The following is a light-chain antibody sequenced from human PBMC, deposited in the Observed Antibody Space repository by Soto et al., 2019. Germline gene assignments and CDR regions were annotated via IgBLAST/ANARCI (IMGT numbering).Light chain of an antibody. J-gene: IGKJ3*01. Sequence: DIQMIQSPSSLSASVGDRINISCRASQDIGSRLAWYQQKAGKAPKILIYAAASLYSGVPSRFSATFSGTHFTLTINSLQPEDFATYFCQQGDKFPLTFGPGTKVDLK. CDR2: AAA. CDR3: QQGDKFPLT. CDR1: QDIGSR. V-gene: IGKV1-12*01.